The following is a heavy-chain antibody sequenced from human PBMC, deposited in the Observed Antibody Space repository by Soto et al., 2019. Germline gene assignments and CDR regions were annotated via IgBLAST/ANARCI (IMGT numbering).Heavy chain of an antibody. V-gene: IGHV3-23*01. CDR2: ISGSGGST. CDR1: GFTFSSYA. Sequence: GGSLRLSCAASGFTFSSYAMSWVRQATGKGLEWVSAISGSGGSTYYADSVKGRFTISRDNSKNTPYLQMNSLRAEDTAVYYCAKDLQWLVLAYFDYWGQGTLVTVSS. D-gene: IGHD6-19*01. CDR3: AKDLQWLVLAYFDY. J-gene: IGHJ4*02.